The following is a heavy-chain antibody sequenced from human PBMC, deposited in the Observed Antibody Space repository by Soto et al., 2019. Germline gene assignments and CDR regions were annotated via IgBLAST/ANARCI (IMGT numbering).Heavy chain of an antibody. V-gene: IGHV6-1*01. J-gene: IGHJ4*02. Sequence: QVQLQQSGPGLVKPSQTLSLTCAISGDSFSTNGVAWNWIRQSPSRGLEWLGRTYYRSKWYNDYAVSVKSRISVNADTSKNQFSLQLNSVTPEDTAVYYCARGRYSGCDYWGQGTLVTVSS. CDR3: ARGRYSGCDY. CDR2: TYYRSKWYN. D-gene: IGHD5-12*01. CDR1: GDSFSTNGVA.